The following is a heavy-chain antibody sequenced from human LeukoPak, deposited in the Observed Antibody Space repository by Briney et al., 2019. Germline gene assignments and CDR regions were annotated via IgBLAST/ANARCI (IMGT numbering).Heavy chain of an antibody. D-gene: IGHD3-10*01. J-gene: IGHJ4*02. Sequence: ASVKVSCKASGYTFTGYYMHWVRQAPGQGLEWMGRINPNSGGTNYAQKFQGRVTITRDTSISTAYMELSRLRSDDTAVYYCARDRGGITMVRGVTAPDYWGQGTLVTVSS. V-gene: IGHV1-2*06. CDR2: INPNSGGT. CDR3: ARDRGGITMVRGVTAPDY. CDR1: GYTFTGYY.